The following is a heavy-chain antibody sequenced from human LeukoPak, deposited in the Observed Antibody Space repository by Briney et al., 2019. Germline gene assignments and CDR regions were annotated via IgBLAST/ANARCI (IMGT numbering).Heavy chain of an antibody. CDR3: ARVGSSGRDAFDI. D-gene: IGHD6-19*01. Sequence: GASVKVSCKASGDTFSNYAISWVQQAPGQGLEWMGGIIPIFGTANYAQKFQGRVTITADESTSTAYMELSSLRSEDTAVYYCARVGSSGRDAFDIWGQGTMVTVSS. J-gene: IGHJ3*02. CDR1: GDTFSNYA. V-gene: IGHV1-69*13. CDR2: IIPIFGTA.